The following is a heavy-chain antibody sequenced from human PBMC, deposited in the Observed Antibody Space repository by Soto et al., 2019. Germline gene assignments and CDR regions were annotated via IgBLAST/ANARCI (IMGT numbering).Heavy chain of an antibody. CDR2: ISRSSSTI. V-gene: IGHV3-48*02. CDR1: GFTFSSDS. CDR3: ARAPSYYHYGMDV. J-gene: IGHJ6*02. Sequence: EVQLVESGGGLVQPGGSLRLSCPASGFTFSSDSMNWVRQAPGKGLEWVSYISRSSSTIYYADSVKGRFTISRDNAKNSLYLQMNSLRDEDTAVYYCARAPSYYHYGMDVWGQGTTVTVSS.